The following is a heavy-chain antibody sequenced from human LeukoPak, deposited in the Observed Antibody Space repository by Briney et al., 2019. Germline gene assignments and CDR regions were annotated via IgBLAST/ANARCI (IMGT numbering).Heavy chain of an antibody. Sequence: PGGSLRLSCAASGFTVSSNYMNWVRQAPGKGLEWVSLIYNGGSTYYADSVKGRFTISRDNSNNTLSLQMNSLRAEDTAVYYCARGVGGYAFDIWGQGTMVTVSS. V-gene: IGHV3-53*01. J-gene: IGHJ3*02. CDR1: GFTVSSNY. D-gene: IGHD1-26*01. CDR2: IYNGGST. CDR3: ARGVGGYAFDI.